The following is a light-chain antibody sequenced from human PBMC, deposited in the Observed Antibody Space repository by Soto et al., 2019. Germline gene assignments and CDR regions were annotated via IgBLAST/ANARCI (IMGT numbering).Light chain of an antibody. CDR1: QSVSRN. V-gene: IGKV3-15*01. J-gene: IGKJ4*01. CDR2: GAS. Sequence: ETVMTQSPATLSVSPGERATLSCRASQSVSRNFAWYQQRPSQAPRLLIYGASTRATGVPARFSGSGSGTEFALTISSLQFEDFAVYYCQQYNNWPLTFGGGTKVEIK. CDR3: QQYNNWPLT.